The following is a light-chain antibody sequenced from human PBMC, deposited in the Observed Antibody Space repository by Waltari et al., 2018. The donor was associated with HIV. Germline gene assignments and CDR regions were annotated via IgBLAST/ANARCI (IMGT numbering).Light chain of an antibody. Sequence: QSALPQPRSVSGSPGLSVTISCPGTSSDVGGYNYVSWYQQHPAKAPKLILYDVGRRPSGIPDRFSGSRSGNRASLNISGLQTDDEAHYYCCSYAGSDTWVFGGGTKVTVL. CDR2: DVG. CDR3: CSYAGSDTWV. J-gene: IGLJ3*02. V-gene: IGLV2-11*01. CDR1: SSDVGGYNY.